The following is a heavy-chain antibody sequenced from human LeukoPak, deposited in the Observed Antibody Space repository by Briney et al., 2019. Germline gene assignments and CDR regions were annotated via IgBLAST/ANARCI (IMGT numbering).Heavy chain of an antibody. J-gene: IGHJ5*01. CDR1: GASLSSGSDY. D-gene: IGHD3-10*01. V-gene: IGHV4-61*09. CDR3: ARASGSVIYYNSCDS. CDR2: IYSSGST. Sequence: SETLSLTCTVSGASLSSGSDYWTWIRQPAGEGLEWIGQIYSSGSTNYSPSLTSRVTISADTSKDQFFLKINSVTAADTAVYYCARASGSVIYYNSCDSWGQGILVAVSS.